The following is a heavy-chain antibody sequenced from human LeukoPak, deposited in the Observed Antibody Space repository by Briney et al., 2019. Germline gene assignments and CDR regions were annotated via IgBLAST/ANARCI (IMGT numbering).Heavy chain of an antibody. CDR2: IHPGDSDT. J-gene: IGHJ4*02. D-gene: IGHD3-10*01. CDR1: GYSFTTYW. CDR3: ARPRGTPYSGFDY. V-gene: IGHV5-51*01. Sequence: GESLKISCKGSGYSFTTYWIGWVRQMPGKGLESMGIIHPGDSDTRYSPSFQGQVTISADKSTTAYLQWSSLKASDTAMYYCARPRGTPYSGFDYWGPGTLITVSS.